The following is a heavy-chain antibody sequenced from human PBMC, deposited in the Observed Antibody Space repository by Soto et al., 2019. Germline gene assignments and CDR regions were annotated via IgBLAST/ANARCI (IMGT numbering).Heavy chain of an antibody. CDR3: AKGSQMGTPDY. D-gene: IGHD7-27*01. CDR2: ISTGNGNT. J-gene: IGHJ4*02. V-gene: IGHV1-3*04. CDR1: GYTFTDYA. Sequence: ASVKVSCKASGYTFTDYAMHWVRQAPGQRLEWMGWISTGNGNTKYSQKFQGRVTITRDTSATTAYMELSSLRSEDTAVYYCAKGSQMGTPDYWGQGTLVTVSS.